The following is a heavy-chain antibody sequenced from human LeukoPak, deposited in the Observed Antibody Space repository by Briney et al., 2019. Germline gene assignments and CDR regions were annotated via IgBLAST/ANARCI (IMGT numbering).Heavy chain of an antibody. CDR3: AKGTKGGYSYGYR. CDR2: ISGSGGST. CDR1: GFTFSSYA. Sequence: GGSLRLSCAASGFTFSSYAMSWVRQAPGKGLEWVSAISGSGGSTYYADSVQGRFTISRDNSKNTLYLQMNSLRAEDTAVYYCAKGTKGGYSYGYRWGQGTLVTVSS. V-gene: IGHV3-23*01. D-gene: IGHD5-18*01. J-gene: IGHJ4*02.